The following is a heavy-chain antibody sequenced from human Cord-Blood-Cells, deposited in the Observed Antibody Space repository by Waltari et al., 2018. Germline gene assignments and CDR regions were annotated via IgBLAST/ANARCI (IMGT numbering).Heavy chain of an antibody. V-gene: IGHV1-69*09. Sequence: QVQLVQSGAEVKKPGSSVKVSCKASGGTFSSYAISWVRQAPGQGLEWMGSIIHILGIANYAQKFQGRVTITADKSTSTAYMELSSLRSEDTAVYYCARNDYDFWSGYFDYWGQGTLVTVSS. CDR1: GGTFSSYA. D-gene: IGHD3-3*01. J-gene: IGHJ4*02. CDR3: ARNDYDFWSGYFDY. CDR2: IIHILGIA.